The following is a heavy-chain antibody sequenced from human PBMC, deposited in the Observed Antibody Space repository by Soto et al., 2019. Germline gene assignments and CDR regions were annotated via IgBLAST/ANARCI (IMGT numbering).Heavy chain of an antibody. V-gene: IGHV1-24*01. CDR1: GYTLTELS. J-gene: IGHJ4*02. D-gene: IGHD2-21*01. CDR3: AVSYCGGECYPNLLRL. CDR2: FDPEDGET. Sequence: ASVKVSCKVSGYTLTELSMHWVRQAPGKGLEWMGGFDPEDGETIYAQKFQGRVTMTEDTSTDTAYMELSSLRSEDTAAYYCAVSYCGGECYPNLLRLWGQGTLVTVSS.